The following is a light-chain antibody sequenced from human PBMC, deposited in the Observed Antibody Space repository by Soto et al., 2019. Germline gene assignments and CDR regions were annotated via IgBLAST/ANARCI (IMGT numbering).Light chain of an antibody. CDR2: SAS. CDR1: QAINSN. V-gene: IGKV3-15*01. J-gene: IGKJ4*01. Sequence: EIVMTQSPDTLSVSPGERATLSCRASQAINSNVAWYQQKPGQAPRLVVYSASTRANGIPARFSGSGSGTEFTLTNSSLQSEDFAVYYCQQYKNWHALTFGGGTRVEIK. CDR3: QQYKNWHALT.